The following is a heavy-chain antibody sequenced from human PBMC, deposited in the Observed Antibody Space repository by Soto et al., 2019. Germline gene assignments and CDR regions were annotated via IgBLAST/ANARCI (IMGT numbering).Heavy chain of an antibody. J-gene: IGHJ3*02. CDR2: ISGSGGST. D-gene: IGHD3-22*01. CDR1: GFIFSSYA. Sequence: EVQLLESGGGLVQPGGSLRLSCAASGFIFSSYAMSWVRQAPGKGLEWVSAISGSGGSTYYADSVKGRFTISRDNSKNTLYLQMNSLRAEDTAVYYCPKDEGVTMIVVIHDFGDAGAFDIWGQGTMVTVSS. CDR3: PKDEGVTMIVVIHDFGDAGAFDI. V-gene: IGHV3-23*01.